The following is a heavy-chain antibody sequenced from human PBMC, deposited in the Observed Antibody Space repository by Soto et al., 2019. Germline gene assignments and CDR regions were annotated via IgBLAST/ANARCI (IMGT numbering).Heavy chain of an antibody. Sequence: QVQLVQSGAEVKKPGSSVKVSCKASGGTFSSYAISWVRQAPGQGLEWMGGIIHSFGTANYAQKFQGRVTITADESTSTAYMELISLRSEDTAVYDCARGARPMTTVTDFDYLGQETLVTVSS. D-gene: IGHD4-17*01. V-gene: IGHV1-69*12. CDR1: GGTFSSYA. J-gene: IGHJ4*02. CDR3: ARGARPMTTVTDFDY. CDR2: IIHSFGTA.